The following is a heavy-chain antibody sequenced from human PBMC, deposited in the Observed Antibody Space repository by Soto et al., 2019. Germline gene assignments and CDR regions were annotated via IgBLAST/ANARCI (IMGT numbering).Heavy chain of an antibody. V-gene: IGHV1-69*12. CDR1: GGTFSTSA. J-gene: IGHJ6*02. CDR2: IMPIFATP. CDR3: ARDKGRQQLGGNYYYILDV. Sequence: QVQLMQSGAEVKKPGSSVKVSCKASGGTFSTSAISWVRQAPGEGLEWVGGIMPIFATPDYAQKFQGRVTIPADESTATAYLELTRRTTAHTAVYYCARDKGRQQLGGNYYYILDVWGQGTAISVSS. D-gene: IGHD3-3*02.